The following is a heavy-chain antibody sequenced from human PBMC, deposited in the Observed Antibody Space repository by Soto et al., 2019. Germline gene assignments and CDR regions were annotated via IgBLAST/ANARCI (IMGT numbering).Heavy chain of an antibody. CDR2: IYYTGST. CDR1: GGSISSYY. D-gene: IGHD5-18*01. V-gene: IGHV4-59*01. J-gene: IGHJ4*02. Sequence: PPETLSLTCTVSGGSISSYYWGWIRQPPGKGLEWIGCIYYTGSTNYSPSLKSRVTISVDTSKNQFSLKLSSLRSEDTAVYYCARDPGYSYGYNWGQGTLVTVSS. CDR3: ARDPGYSYGYN.